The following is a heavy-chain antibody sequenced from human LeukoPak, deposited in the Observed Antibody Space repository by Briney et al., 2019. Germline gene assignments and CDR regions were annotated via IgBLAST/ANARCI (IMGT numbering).Heavy chain of an antibody. Sequence: ASVTVSCKASGYTFTSYGISWVRQAPGQGLEWVGWINPNSSDTKYTQNFQGRVTMTRDTSISTAYMELSRLKSDDTAMYYCARDRVFADFDYWGQGTLVTVSS. J-gene: IGHJ4*02. D-gene: IGHD2-21*01. V-gene: IGHV1-2*02. CDR2: INPNSSDT. CDR3: ARDRVFADFDY. CDR1: GYTFTSYG.